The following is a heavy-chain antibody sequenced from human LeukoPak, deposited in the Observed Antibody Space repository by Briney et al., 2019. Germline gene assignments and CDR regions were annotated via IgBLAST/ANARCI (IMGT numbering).Heavy chain of an antibody. V-gene: IGHV4-34*01. Sequence: SETLSLTCAVYGGSFSGYYWSWIRQPPGKGLEWIGEINHSGSTNYNPSLKSRVTISVDTSKNQFSLKLSSVTAADTAVYYCARNDYDSSGYLAFGYWGQGTLVTVSS. CDR3: ARNDYDSSGYLAFGY. CDR2: INHSGST. J-gene: IGHJ4*02. CDR1: GGSFSGYY. D-gene: IGHD3-22*01.